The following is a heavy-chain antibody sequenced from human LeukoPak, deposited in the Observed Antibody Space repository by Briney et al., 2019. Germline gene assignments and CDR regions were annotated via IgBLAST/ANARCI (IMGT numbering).Heavy chain of an antibody. CDR3: ARDRTRDGYNQGRVFDY. J-gene: IGHJ4*02. CDR2: ISYDGSNK. D-gene: IGHD5-24*01. Sequence: GRSLRLSCAASEFTFDDYAMHWVRQAPGKGLEWVAVISYDGSNKYYADSVKGRFTISRDNSKNTLFLQMNSLRGEDTAVYYCARDRTRDGYNQGRVFDYWGQGTLVTVSS. V-gene: IGHV3-30-3*01. CDR1: EFTFDDYA.